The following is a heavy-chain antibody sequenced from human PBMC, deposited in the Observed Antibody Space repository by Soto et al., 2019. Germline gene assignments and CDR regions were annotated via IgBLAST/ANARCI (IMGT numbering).Heavy chain of an antibody. J-gene: IGHJ4*02. CDR3: AAVGSGDYAN. D-gene: IGHD3-22*01. Sequence: EVQLVESGGDLVQPGGSLRLSCAASGFTFSTYWMHWVRQAPGKGLLWVSRIKTDGTYATYADSVKGRFTISRDNAKNTLYLQMNSLRVEDAAVYYCAAVGSGDYANGGQGTLVTVSS. CDR1: GFTFSTYW. V-gene: IGHV3-74*01. CDR2: IKTDGTYA.